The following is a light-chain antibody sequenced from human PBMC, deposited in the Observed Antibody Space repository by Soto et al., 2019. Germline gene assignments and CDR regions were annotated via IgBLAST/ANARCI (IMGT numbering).Light chain of an antibody. V-gene: IGLV2-14*01. CDR3: SSYTSSSTYV. J-gene: IGLJ1*01. CDR1: SSDVGGYNY. Sequence: QSALTQPASVSGSPGQSITISCTGTSSDVGGYNYVSWYQQHPGKAPKLMIYEVSNRPSGVSNRFSGSKSGNTASRTISGLKAEDEADYYCSSYTSSSTYVFGTGTKLTVL. CDR2: EVS.